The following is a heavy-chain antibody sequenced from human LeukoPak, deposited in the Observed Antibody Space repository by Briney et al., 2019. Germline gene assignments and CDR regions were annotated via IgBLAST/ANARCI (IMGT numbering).Heavy chain of an antibody. J-gene: IGHJ4*02. Sequence: AGSLRLSCGASGCTFSSYCMSWVRQTPGKGLDWVANINQDGSEKYNAASVKGRFTISSDNAKNSLYLQMNMPTADEPAVYYCANEGAYTSSSPTGYWGQGTLVTVSS. CDR3: ANEGAYTSSSPTGY. CDR2: INQDGSEK. CDR1: GCTFSSYC. V-gene: IGHV3-7*01. D-gene: IGHD6-6*01.